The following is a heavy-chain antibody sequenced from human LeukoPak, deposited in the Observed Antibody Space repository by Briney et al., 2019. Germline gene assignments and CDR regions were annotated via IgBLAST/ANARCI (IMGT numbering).Heavy chain of an antibody. D-gene: IGHD3-22*01. CDR2: IYYSGST. J-gene: IGHJ5*02. CDR3: ARVVYYDSSGYFHNWFDP. Sequence: SETLSLTCTVPGASISSHYWTWIRQPPGKGLEWIGYIYYSGSTNYNPSLKSRVTVSVDTSKNQFSLKLSSVTAADTAVYYCARVVYYDSSGYFHNWFDPWGQGTLVTASS. CDR1: GASISSHY. V-gene: IGHV4-59*11.